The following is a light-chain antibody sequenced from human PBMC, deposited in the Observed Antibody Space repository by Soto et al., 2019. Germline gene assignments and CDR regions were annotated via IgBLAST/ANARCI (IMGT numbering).Light chain of an antibody. CDR3: QQRSDWPLT. J-gene: IGKJ4*01. CDR2: DAS. V-gene: IGKV3-11*01. CDR1: QSVSTF. Sequence: EIVLTQSPATLSLSPGDRATLSCRASQSVSTFVAWYQQRPGQAPRLLIYDASNRATDIPARFSGSGSGTDFTLTISSLEPEDCAVYYCQQRSDWPLTFGGGTKVEI.